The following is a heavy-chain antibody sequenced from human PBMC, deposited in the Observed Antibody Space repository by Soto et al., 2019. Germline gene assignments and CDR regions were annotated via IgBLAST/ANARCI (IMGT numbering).Heavy chain of an antibody. D-gene: IGHD6-19*01. CDR3: ARDRLAVAGTGWFDP. Sequence: ASVKVSCKASGYTFTSYGISWVRQAPGQGLEWMGWISAYNGNTNYAQKLQGRVTMTTDTSTSTAYMELRSLRSDDTDVYYCARDRLAVAGTGWFDPWGQGTLVTVSS. CDR1: GYTFTSYG. J-gene: IGHJ5*02. V-gene: IGHV1-18*01. CDR2: ISAYNGNT.